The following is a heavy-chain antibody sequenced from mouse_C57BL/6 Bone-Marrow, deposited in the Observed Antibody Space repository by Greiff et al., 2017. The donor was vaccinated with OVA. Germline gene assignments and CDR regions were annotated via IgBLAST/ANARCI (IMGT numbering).Heavy chain of an antibody. Sequence: EVKLQESGPGMVKPSQSLSLTCTVTGYSITSGYDWHWIRHFPGNKLEWMGYISYSGSTNYNPSLKSRISITHDTSKNHFFLKLNSVTTEDTATYYCARDRFDSSGYWFAYWGQGTLVTVSA. V-gene: IGHV3-1*01. J-gene: IGHJ3*01. CDR3: ARDRFDSSGYWFAY. CDR2: ISYSGST. CDR1: GYSITSGYD. D-gene: IGHD3-2*02.